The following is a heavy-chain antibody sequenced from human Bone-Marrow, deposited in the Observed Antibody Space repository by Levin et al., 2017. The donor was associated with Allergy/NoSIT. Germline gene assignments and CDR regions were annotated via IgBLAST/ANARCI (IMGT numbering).Heavy chain of an antibody. CDR2: IIPKVGAV. D-gene: IGHD3-16*02. Sequence: SVKVSCKASGLSFNNNAFTWVRQAPGQGLECMGAIIPKVGAVKYAQKFQGRVSITADESTGTTYMELRSLRFEDTAVYYCARDRDSIVSSAKVLFGMDVWGQGTTVIVSS. V-gene: IGHV1-69*13. CDR1: GLSFNNNA. CDR3: ARDRDSIVSSAKVLFGMDV. J-gene: IGHJ6*02.